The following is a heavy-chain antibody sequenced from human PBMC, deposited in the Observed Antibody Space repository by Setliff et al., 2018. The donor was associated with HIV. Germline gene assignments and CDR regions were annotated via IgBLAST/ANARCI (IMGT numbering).Heavy chain of an antibody. V-gene: IGHV4-38-2*01. CDR2: FYHSGST. CDR1: GYSISSGYY. D-gene: IGHD3-3*01. Sequence: PSETLSLTCAVSGYSISSGYYWGWVRQPPEKGLEWSGSFYHSGSTYYNPSLKSRVTISVDTSKNQFPLKPSAVTAADTAVYYCARAPITIFGVIIIPVYFDYWGQGTLVTVSS. CDR3: ARAPITIFGVIIIPVYFDY. J-gene: IGHJ4*02.